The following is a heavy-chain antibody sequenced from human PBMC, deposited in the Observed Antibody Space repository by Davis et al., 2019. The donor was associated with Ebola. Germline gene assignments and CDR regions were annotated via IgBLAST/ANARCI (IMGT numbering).Heavy chain of an antibody. J-gene: IGHJ4*02. Sequence: GESLKISCAASGFIFSTYAMHWVRQAPGKGLEWVSYISSSGVTIYYADSVKGRFTISRDNVKNSLYLQMNSLRDEDTAVYHCARASADRSDYWGQGTLVTVSS. CDR2: ISSSGVTI. D-gene: IGHD3-3*01. V-gene: IGHV3-48*02. CDR3: ARASADRSDY. CDR1: GFIFSTYA.